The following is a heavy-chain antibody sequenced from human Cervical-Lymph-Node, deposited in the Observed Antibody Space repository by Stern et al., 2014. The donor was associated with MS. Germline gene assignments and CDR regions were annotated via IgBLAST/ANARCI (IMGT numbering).Heavy chain of an antibody. CDR2: IYPSGST. J-gene: IGHJ5*02. CDR1: GDSISGSSDY. V-gene: IGHV4-61*02. CDR3: VRDVRSMYDWDYFWFDP. D-gene: IGHD1-7*01. Sequence: QVQLQESGPGLVKPSQTLSLSCAVSGDSISGSSDYWSWIRQPAGRGLERIGRIYPSGSTSYKPSLRRRVTMSVDTSKTQFPLKLSSVTAADTAVYYCVRDVRSMYDWDYFWFDPWGQGTLVTVSS.